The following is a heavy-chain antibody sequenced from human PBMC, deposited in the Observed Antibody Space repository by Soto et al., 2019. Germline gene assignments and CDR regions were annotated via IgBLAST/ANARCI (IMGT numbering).Heavy chain of an antibody. CDR2: IDLDIGDT. J-gene: IGHJ4*02. V-gene: IGHV1-2*02. Sequence: ASVKVSCKASGHTFTGHHMHWVRQAPGQGLEWMGLIDLDIGDTKYAQKFQGRITSTSDTSITTAYMELRGLRSDDTAVYYCGLEPTGTGGFDYWGQGTLVTVSS. CDR1: GHTFTGHH. CDR3: GLEPTGTGGFDY. D-gene: IGHD7-27*01.